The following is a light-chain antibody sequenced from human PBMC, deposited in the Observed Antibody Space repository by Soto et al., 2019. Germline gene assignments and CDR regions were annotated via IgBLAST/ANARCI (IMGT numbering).Light chain of an antibody. CDR3: NSYTSQSTVV. CDR1: SSDVGGYNY. Sequence: QSALTQPASVSGSPGQSITISCTGTSSDVGGYNYVSWYQQHPGKAPKLIIYDVSNRPSGVSNRFSGSKSGNTASLTISGLQAEDEADYYCNSYTSQSTVVFGTGTKLTVL. J-gene: IGLJ1*01. V-gene: IGLV2-14*01. CDR2: DVS.